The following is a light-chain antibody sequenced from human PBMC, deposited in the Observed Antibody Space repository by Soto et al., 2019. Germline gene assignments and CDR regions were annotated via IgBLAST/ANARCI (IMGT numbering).Light chain of an antibody. Sequence: QSVLTQPASVSGSPGQSITISCTGTSSDIGAYNYVSWYQQRPGKAPKLLIYEVSNRPSGVSSRFSGSKSGNTASLTISGLQAEDEADYYCNSYTMSSTVIFGGGTKLTVL. CDR1: SSDIGAYNY. V-gene: IGLV2-14*01. CDR2: EVS. J-gene: IGLJ2*01. CDR3: NSYTMSSTVI.